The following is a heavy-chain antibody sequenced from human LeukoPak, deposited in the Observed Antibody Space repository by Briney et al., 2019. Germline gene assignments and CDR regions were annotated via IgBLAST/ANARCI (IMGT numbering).Heavy chain of an antibody. Sequence: GGSLRLSCAASGFTFSNYAMSWVRQAPGKGLEWVSAISGSGGSTYYADSVKGRFTISRDNAKNSLYLQMNSLRAEDTAVYYCAREVVGATSSEYFQHWGQGTLVTVSS. D-gene: IGHD1-26*01. J-gene: IGHJ1*01. CDR1: GFTFSNYA. V-gene: IGHV3-23*01. CDR3: AREVVGATSSEYFQH. CDR2: ISGSGGST.